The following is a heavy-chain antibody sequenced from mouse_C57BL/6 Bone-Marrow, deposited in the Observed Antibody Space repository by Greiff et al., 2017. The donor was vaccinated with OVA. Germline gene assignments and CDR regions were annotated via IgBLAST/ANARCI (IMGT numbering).Heavy chain of an antibody. CDR1: GYTFTSYW. CDR3: ASASSTGFYAMDY. J-gene: IGHJ4*01. Sequence: QVHVKQPGAELVKPGASVKLSCKASGYTFTSYWMQWVKQRPGQGLEWIGEIDPSDSYTNYNQKFKGKATLTVDTSSSTAYMQLSSLTSEDSAVYYCASASSTGFYAMDYWGQGTSVTVSS. V-gene: IGHV1-50*01. CDR2: IDPSDSYT. D-gene: IGHD4-1*02.